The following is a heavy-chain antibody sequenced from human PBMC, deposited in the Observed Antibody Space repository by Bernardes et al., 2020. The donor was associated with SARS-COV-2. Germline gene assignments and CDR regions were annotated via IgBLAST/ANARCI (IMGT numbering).Heavy chain of an antibody. CDR1: GYTFTVYY. CDR3: ARECAVAAADSGEHFQH. J-gene: IGHJ1*01. Sequence: APGKVSSKASGYTFTVYYMHWVRQAPGQGLEWMGLINPNSVGTNYAQKFQGRVTMTRDTSISTADMELSSLRSDDTAVYYCARECAVAAADSGEHFQHRVQGTLVTVSS. CDR2: INPNSVGT. D-gene: IGHD6-13*01. V-gene: IGHV1-2*02.